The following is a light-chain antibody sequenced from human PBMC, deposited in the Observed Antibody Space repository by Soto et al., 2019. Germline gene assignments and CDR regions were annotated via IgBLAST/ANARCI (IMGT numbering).Light chain of an antibody. CDR1: QNINNY. CDR2: DAS. J-gene: IGKJ5*01. V-gene: IGKV1-33*01. CDR3: QQYENLPT. Sequence: DIRMTQSPSSMSASVGYRVTITCQASQNINNYLNWYQQKPGRAPKXLIYDASNLEAGVPSRFRGSGSGTDFTFTISRLQPEDIATYYCQQYENLPTFGQGTRLEIK.